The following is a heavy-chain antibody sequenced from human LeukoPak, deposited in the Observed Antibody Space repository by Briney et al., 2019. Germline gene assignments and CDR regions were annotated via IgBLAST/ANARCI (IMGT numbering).Heavy chain of an antibody. J-gene: IGHJ2*01. D-gene: IGHD1-1*01. Sequence: GGSLRLSCAASGFTFSTYDMHWVRQAPGKGLEWVAAIWYDGSDSYYAGSVRGRFTISRDSSKTTLYLQMNSLRTEDTALYYCARALESRYFDLWGRGTLVTVSS. CDR2: IWYDGSDS. CDR3: ARALESRYFDL. V-gene: IGHV3-33*01. CDR1: GFTFSTYD.